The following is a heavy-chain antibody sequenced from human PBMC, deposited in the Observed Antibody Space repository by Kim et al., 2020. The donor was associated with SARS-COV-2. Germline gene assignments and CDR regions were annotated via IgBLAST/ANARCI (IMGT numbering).Heavy chain of an antibody. CDR3: ASRQYTGTYYYCDY. D-gene: IGHD1-26*01. J-gene: IGHJ4*02. V-gene: IGHV3-74*01. Sequence: YADAEKGRFTISRDKTKSTLYLQMNSLRAENTAVYYCASRQYTGTYYYCDYWGQGTLVTVSS.